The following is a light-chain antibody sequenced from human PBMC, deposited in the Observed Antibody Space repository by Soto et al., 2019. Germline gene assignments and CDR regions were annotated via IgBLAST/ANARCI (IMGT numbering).Light chain of an antibody. CDR1: QSVSSN. CDR3: KPYHNWHRT. Sequence: EIVMTQSPATLSVSPGERATLSCRASQSVSSNLAWYQQKPGQAPRLLIYGASTRATGIPARFSGSGSGTEFTLTISSLHSEDIAVYSWKPYHNWHRTFGQGTKV. V-gene: IGKV3-15*01. J-gene: IGKJ1*01. CDR2: GAS.